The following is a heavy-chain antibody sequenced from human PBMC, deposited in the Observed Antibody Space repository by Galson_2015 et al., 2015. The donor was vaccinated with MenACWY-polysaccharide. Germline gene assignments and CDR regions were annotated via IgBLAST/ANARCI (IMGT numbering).Heavy chain of an antibody. CDR2: IKEDGSKV. CDR3: ARYGNLGY. V-gene: IGHV3-7*01. D-gene: IGHD1-14*01. CDR1: GFTFSSSW. Sequence: SLRLSCAASGFTFSSSWMTWVRQASGKGLEWVAKIKEDGSKVYYVDSVKGRFTISRDNAKNLLYLQMNSLRAEDTAVYYCARYGNLGYWGQGTQVTVSS. J-gene: IGHJ4*02.